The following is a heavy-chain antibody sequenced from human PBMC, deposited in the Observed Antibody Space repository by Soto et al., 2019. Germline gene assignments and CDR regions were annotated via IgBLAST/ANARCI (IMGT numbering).Heavy chain of an antibody. J-gene: IGHJ4*02. CDR2: IYSGGST. V-gene: IGHV3-53*01. CDR3: ARGPRDILTGYYFDY. D-gene: IGHD3-9*01. CDR1: GFTVSSNY. Sequence: GGSLRLSCAASGFTVSSNYMSWVRQAPGKGLEWVSVIYSGGSTYYADSVKGRFTISRDNSKNTLYLQMNSPRAEDTAVYYCARGPRDILTGYYFDYWGQGTLVTVSS.